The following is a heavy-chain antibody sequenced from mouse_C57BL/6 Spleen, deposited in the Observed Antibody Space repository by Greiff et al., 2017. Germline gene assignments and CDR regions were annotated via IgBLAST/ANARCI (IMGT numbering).Heavy chain of an antibody. CDR3: TRGNSNLRAMDY. CDR1: GYTFTDYE. Sequence: VKLMESGAELVRPGASVTLSCKASGYTFTDYEMHWVKQTPVHGLEWIGAIDPETGGTAYNQKFKGKAILTADKSSSTAYMELRSLTSEDSAVXYCTRGNSNLRAMDYWGQGTSVTVSS. CDR2: IDPETGGT. V-gene: IGHV1-15*01. D-gene: IGHD2-5*01. J-gene: IGHJ4*01.